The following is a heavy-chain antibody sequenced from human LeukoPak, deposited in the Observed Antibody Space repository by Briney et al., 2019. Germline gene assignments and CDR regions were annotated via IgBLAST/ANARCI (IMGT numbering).Heavy chain of an antibody. V-gene: IGHV4-59*08. J-gene: IGHJ4*02. CDR1: GGSISSYY. Sequence: PSETLSLTCTVPGGSISSYYWSWIRQPPGKGLEWIGYIYYSGSTNYNPSLKSRVTISVDTSKNQFSLKLSSVTAADTAVYYCARSYYYDSSGYGFDYWGQGTLVTVSS. CDR3: ARSYYYDSSGYGFDY. D-gene: IGHD3-22*01. CDR2: IYYSGST.